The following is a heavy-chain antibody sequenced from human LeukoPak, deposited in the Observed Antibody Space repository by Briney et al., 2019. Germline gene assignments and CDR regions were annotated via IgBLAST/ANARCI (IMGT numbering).Heavy chain of an antibody. CDR3: ATPSSSTPYNWFDP. CDR2: INHSGST. CDR1: GGSFSGYY. Sequence: PSETLSLTCAVYGGSFSGYYWSWIRQPPGKGLEWIGEINHSGSTNYNPSLKSRVTISVDTSKNQFSLKLSSVTAADTAVYYCATPSSSTPYNWFDPWGQGTLVTVSS. J-gene: IGHJ5*02. V-gene: IGHV4-34*01.